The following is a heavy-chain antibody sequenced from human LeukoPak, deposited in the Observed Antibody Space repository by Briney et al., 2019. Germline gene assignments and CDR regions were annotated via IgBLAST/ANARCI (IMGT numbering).Heavy chain of an antibody. Sequence: GASVTVSCTASGYTFTNYYIHWVRQAPGQGLEWMGIINPAGGSTGYAQKFQGRVTMTRDTSTSTVYMELSSLRSEDTAVYYCARLSQQTFDIWGQGTLVTVSS. CDR1: GYTFTNYY. J-gene: IGHJ3*02. CDR3: ARLSQQTFDI. CDR2: INPAGGST. V-gene: IGHV1-46*01.